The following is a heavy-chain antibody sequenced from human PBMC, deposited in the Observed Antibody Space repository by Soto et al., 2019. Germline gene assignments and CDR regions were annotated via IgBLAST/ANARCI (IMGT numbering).Heavy chain of an antibody. V-gene: IGHV1-69*01. CDR2: IIPICGTA. J-gene: IGHJ5*02. CDR1: GGTFSSYA. Sequence: QVQLVQSGAEVKKPGSSVKVSCKASGGTFSSYAISWVRQAPGQGLEWMGGIIPICGTANYAQKFQGRVTITADESTSTGYMELRSLRSEDTAVYYCAGRGYGYTGRYWFDPWGQGTLVTVSS. D-gene: IGHD5-12*01. CDR3: AGRGYGYTGRYWFDP.